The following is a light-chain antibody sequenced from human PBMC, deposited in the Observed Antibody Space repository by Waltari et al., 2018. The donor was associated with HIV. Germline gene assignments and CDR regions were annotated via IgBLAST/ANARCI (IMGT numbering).Light chain of an antibody. V-gene: IGLV3-21*04. J-gene: IGLJ3*02. CDR2: DDS. Sequence: SYVLTQPPSVSVAPGKTARITCGGNNIGIKSVHWYKQKPGQAPVLVIYDDSDRPSGIPERFAGSNSGNTATLTISRVEAGDEADYYCQVWDSSSDLNWVFGGGTKLTVL. CDR3: QVWDSSSDLNWV. CDR1: NIGIKS.